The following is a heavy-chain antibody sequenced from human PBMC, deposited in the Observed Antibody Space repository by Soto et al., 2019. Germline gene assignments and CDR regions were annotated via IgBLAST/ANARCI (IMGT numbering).Heavy chain of an antibody. CDR1: GYTFTSYA. Sequence: GASVKVSCKASGYTFTSYAMHWVRQAPGQRPKWMGWINAGNGNTKYSQKFQGRVTITRDTSASTAYMELSSLRSEDTAVYYCARVGGEGYCSGGSCYGWYWFDPWGQGTLVTVSS. CDR2: INAGNGNT. D-gene: IGHD2-15*01. J-gene: IGHJ5*02. V-gene: IGHV1-3*01. CDR3: ARVGGEGYCSGGSCYGWYWFDP.